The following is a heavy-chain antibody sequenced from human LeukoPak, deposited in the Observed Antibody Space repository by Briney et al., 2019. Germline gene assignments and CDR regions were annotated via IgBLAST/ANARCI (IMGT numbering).Heavy chain of an antibody. CDR2: ISWDGGST. Sequence: GGSLRLSCGVSGFTFDDYAMHWVRQAPGKGLEWVSLISWDGGSTYYADSVKGRFTISRDNSKNSLYLQMNSLRADDTAVYYCSRKTWFDSWGQGTLVTVSS. CDR1: GFTFDDYA. J-gene: IGHJ5*01. V-gene: IGHV3-43D*03. CDR3: SRKTWFDS.